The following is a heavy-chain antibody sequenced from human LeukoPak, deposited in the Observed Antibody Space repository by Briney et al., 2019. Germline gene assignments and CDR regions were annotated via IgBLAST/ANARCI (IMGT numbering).Heavy chain of an antibody. D-gene: IGHD3-3*01. CDR1: GFTFSSAW. CDR3: TTVHYDFWSGRPTYYFDY. J-gene: IGHJ4*02. V-gene: IGHV3-15*01. Sequence: GGSLRLSCAASGFTFSSAWMSWVRQAPGKGLEWVGRIKSKTDGGTTDYAAPVKGRFTISRDDSKNTLYLQMNSLKTEDTAVYYCTTVHYDFWSGRPTYYFDYWGQGTLVTVSS. CDR2: IKSKTDGGTT.